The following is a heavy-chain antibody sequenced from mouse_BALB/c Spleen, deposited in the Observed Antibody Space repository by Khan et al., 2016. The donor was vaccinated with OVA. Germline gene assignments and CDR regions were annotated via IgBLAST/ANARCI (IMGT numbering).Heavy chain of an antibody. CDR3: ARDGSRYNYAMDY. J-gene: IGHJ4*01. CDR2: ISYSGST. CDR1: GYSITSDYA. D-gene: IGHD2-3*01. V-gene: IGHV3-2*02. Sequence: QLEESGPGLVKPSQSLSLTCTVTGYSITSDYAWNWIRQFPGNKLEWMGYISYSGSTNYSPSLKSRISITRDTSKNHFFLQLNSVTTEDTATYDCARDGSRYNYAMDYWGQGTAVTVSS.